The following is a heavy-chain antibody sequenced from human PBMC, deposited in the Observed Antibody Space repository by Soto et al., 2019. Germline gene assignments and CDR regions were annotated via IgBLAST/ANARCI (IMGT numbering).Heavy chain of an antibody. D-gene: IGHD7-27*01. Sequence: QVQLQQWGAGLLKPSETLSLTCAVYGGSFSGYYWNWIRQPPGQGLEWIGEINHSGSTNSNPSLKRRVTLSVDASKNQFSLKLSSVTAADTAVYYCARGWGRIFDYWGQGTLVTVSS. V-gene: IGHV4-34*01. CDR2: INHSGST. CDR1: GGSFSGYY. J-gene: IGHJ4*02. CDR3: ARGWGRIFDY.